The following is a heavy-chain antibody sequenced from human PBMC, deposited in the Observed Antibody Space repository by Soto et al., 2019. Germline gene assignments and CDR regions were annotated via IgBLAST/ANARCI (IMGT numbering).Heavy chain of an antibody. V-gene: IGHV3-74*01. Sequence: EVLLVESGGGLAQPGGSLILSCAASGFIFSSSWMHWVRQAPGKGWVWVSLIKSDGCSTSDADSVKGRFTISRDTAKTTVYLKMNSLRVEDTAVYYCARGLLIHSGMDVRGQGTTVTVSS. J-gene: IGHJ6*02. D-gene: IGHD2-21*01. CDR2: IKSDGCST. CDR3: ARGLLIHSGMDV. CDR1: GFIFSSSW.